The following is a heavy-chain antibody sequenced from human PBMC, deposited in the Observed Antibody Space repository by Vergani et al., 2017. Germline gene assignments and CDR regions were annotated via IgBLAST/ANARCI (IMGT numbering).Heavy chain of an antibody. CDR1: GGSISSYY. V-gene: IGHV4-59*01. D-gene: IGHD2-2*01. CDR3: ARDKRCSSTSCAKVYGMDV. Sequence: QVQLQESGPGLVKPSETLSLTCTVSGGSISSYYWSWIRQPPGKGLEWTGYIYYSGSTNYNPSLKSRVTISVDTSKNQFSLKLSSVTAADTAVYYCARDKRCSSTSCAKVYGMDVWGQGTTVTVSS. J-gene: IGHJ6*02. CDR2: IYYSGST.